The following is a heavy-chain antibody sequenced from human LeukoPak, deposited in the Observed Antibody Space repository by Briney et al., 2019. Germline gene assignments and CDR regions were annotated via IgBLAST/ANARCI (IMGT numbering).Heavy chain of an antibody. CDR3: ARVTAYSYGYDYYYYMDV. D-gene: IGHD5-18*01. Sequence: KSSETLSLTCTVSGGSISSYCWSWIRQPPGKGLEWIGYIYYSGSTNYNPSLKSRVTISVDTSKNQFSLKLSSVTAADTAVYYCARVTAYSYGYDYYYYMDVWGKGTTVTVSS. J-gene: IGHJ6*03. V-gene: IGHV4-59*01. CDR1: GGSISSYC. CDR2: IYYSGST.